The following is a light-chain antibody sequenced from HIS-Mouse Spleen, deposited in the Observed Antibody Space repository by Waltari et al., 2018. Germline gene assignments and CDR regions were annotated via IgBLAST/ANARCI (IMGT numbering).Light chain of an antibody. CDR3: QSYDSSLWV. CDR2: GNS. J-gene: IGLJ3*02. Sequence: QSVLTQPPSVSGAPGQRVTISCTGSSSNIGAGYDVHWYQQLPGTAPKLLIYGNSNRPSGVPDRLSGSKSGTSASLAITGLQAEDEADYYCQSYDSSLWVFGGGTKLTVL. CDR1: SSNIGAGYD. V-gene: IGLV1-40*01.